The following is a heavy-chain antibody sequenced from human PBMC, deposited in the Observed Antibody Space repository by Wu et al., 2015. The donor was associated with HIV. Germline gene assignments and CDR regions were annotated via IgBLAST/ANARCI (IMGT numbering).Heavy chain of an antibody. Sequence: QVQLVQSGAEVKKPGASVKVSCKTSGYTFTGYYMHWVRQAPGQGLEWMGWINPNSGGTNYAQKFQGRVTMTRDTSISTAYMELSRLRSDDTAVYYCARRGVVVVVAATVVFDYVGPGNAGHRLL. CDR3: ARRGVVVVVAATVVFDY. V-gene: IGHV1-2*02. CDR2: INPNSGGT. D-gene: IGHD2-15*01. CDR1: GYTFTGYY. J-gene: IGHJ4*02.